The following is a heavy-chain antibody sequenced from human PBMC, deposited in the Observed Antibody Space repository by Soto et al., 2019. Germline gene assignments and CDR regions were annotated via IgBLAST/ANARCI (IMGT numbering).Heavy chain of an antibody. Sequence: EVQLVESGGGLVQPGGSLRLSCAASGFTFSDHWMHWVRQTPGKGLEWVARSGGDGNAHYADSVKGRFTVSRDNARAALYLQMDSLRVEDTAMYYCTRDGEPLWGQGTMVRVSS. V-gene: IGHV3-74*01. CDR1: GFTFSDHW. J-gene: IGHJ3*01. CDR3: TRDGEPL. CDR2: SGGDGNA. D-gene: IGHD3-3*01.